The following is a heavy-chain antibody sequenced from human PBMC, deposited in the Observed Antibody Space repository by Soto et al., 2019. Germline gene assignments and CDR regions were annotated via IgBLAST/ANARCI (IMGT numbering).Heavy chain of an antibody. CDR1: GYTFTRYY. V-gene: IGHV1-46*03. J-gene: IGHJ1*01. CDR3: TRTLTPNPAEYFQH. CDR2: INPSGGTT. Sequence: QVQLVQSGAEVKKPGASVKVSCKASGYTFTRYYIHWVRQAPGQGLEWMGMINPSGGTTSYAQNFQGRVTMTRDTSTSTVYMELSSLRSKDTAVYYCTRTLTPNPAEYFQHWGEGTLVTVSS.